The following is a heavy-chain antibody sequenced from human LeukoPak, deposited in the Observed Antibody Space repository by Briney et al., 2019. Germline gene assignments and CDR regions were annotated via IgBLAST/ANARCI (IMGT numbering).Heavy chain of an antibody. J-gene: IGHJ4*02. D-gene: IGHD3-22*01. Sequence: PSETLSLTCTVSGGSISSSSYYWGWIRQPPGKGLEWIGSIYYSGSTYYNPSLKSRVTISVDTSKNQFSLQLNSVTPEDTAVYYCARREVITGEIDYWGQGTLVTVSS. CDR3: ARREVITGEIDY. CDR2: IYYSGST. V-gene: IGHV4-39*01. CDR1: GGSISSSSYY.